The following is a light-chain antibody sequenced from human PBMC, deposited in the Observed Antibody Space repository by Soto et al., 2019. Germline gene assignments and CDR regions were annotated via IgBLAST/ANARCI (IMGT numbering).Light chain of an antibody. Sequence: AIQMTQSPSSLSASVGDRVTITCRASQGIRNDLGWYQQKPGKAPTLLIYAASSLQSGVPSRFSGSGSGTDFTLTISSLQPEDFATYYCQQDYNSPRTFGQGTKVEIK. CDR2: AAS. CDR3: QQDYNSPRT. J-gene: IGKJ1*01. CDR1: QGIRND. V-gene: IGKV1-6*01.